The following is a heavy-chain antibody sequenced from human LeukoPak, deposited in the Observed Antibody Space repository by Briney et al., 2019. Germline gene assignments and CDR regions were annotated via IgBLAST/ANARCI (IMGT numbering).Heavy chain of an antibody. CDR3: AKGHYGSGVGDYFDS. Sequence: PGGSLRLSCAASGFTFSSYAMSWVRQAPGKGLEWVSAISGSGRSTHYADSVKGRFTISRDNFKNTLYVQMNSLRAEDTAVYYCAKGHYGSGVGDYFDSWGQGTLVTVSS. J-gene: IGHJ4*02. V-gene: IGHV3-23*01. CDR2: ISGSGRST. D-gene: IGHD3-10*01. CDR1: GFTFSSYA.